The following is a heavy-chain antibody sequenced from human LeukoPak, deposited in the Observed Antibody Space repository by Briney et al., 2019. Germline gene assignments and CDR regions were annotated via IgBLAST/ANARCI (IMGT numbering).Heavy chain of an antibody. D-gene: IGHD6-19*01. CDR3: AKDGASGWYGENWFDP. V-gene: IGHV3-9*01. Sequence: PGGSLRLSCAASGFTFSDYYMSWIRQAPGKGLEWVSGISWNSGSIGYADSVKGRFTISRDNAKNSLYLQMNSLRAEDTALYYCAKDGASGWYGENWFDPWGQGTLVTVSS. CDR1: GFTFSDYY. CDR2: ISWNSGSI. J-gene: IGHJ5*02.